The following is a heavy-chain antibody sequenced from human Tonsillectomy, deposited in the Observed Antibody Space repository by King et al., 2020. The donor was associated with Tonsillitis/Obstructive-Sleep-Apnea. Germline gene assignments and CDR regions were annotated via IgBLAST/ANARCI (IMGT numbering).Heavy chain of an antibody. CDR1: GFTFSSHS. CDR2: ISSSSNYI. V-gene: IGHV3-21*01. D-gene: IGHD5-18*01. Sequence: VQLVESGGGLVKPGGSPRLSCAASGFTFSSHSMNWVRQAPGKGLEWVSSISSSSNYIYYADSVKGRFTISRDNAKNSLYLQMNSLRAEDTAVYYCARDGGGYNYGLVSYYYYMDVWGKGTTVTVSS. J-gene: IGHJ6*03. CDR3: ARDGGGYNYGLVSYYYYMDV.